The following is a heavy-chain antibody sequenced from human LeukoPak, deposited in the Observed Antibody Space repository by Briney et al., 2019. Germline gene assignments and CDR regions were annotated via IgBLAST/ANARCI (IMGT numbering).Heavy chain of an antibody. CDR3: ARVISRWGSPDY. J-gene: IGHJ4*02. CDR2: ISYDGSNK. CDR1: GFTFSSYT. Sequence: PGGSLRLSCAASGFTFSSYTIHWVRQAPGKGLEWVAVISYDGSNKYYADSVKGRFTISRDNSKNTLYLQMNSLRAEDTAVYYCARVISRWGSPDYWGQGTLVTVSS. D-gene: IGHD7-27*01. V-gene: IGHV3-30-3*01.